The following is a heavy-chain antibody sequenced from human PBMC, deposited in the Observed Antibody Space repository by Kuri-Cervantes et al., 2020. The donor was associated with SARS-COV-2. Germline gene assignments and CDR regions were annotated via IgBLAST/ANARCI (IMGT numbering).Heavy chain of an antibody. J-gene: IGHJ4*02. CDR1: GYTFTSYA. CDR3: ARDSRGTLVGPGDY. D-gene: IGHD2-15*01. CDR2: INAGNGNT. V-gene: IGHV1-3*01. Sequence: ASVKVSCKASGYTFTSYAMHWVRQAPGQRLEWMGWINAGNGNTKYSQKFQGRVTITRDTSASTAYMELSSLRSEDTAVYYCARDSRGTLVGPGDYWGQGTLVTVSS.